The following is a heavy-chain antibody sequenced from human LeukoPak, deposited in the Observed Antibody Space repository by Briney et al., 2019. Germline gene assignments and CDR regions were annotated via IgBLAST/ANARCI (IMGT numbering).Heavy chain of an antibody. D-gene: IGHD3-3*01. CDR2: IYTSGST. J-gene: IGHJ6*03. CDR3: AREDLAYYYYMDV. V-gene: IGHV4-61*02. Sequence: SETLSLTCTVSGGSISSGSYYWSWIRQPAGKGLEWIGRIYTSGSTNYNPSLKSRVTISVDTSKNQFSLKLSSVTAADTAVYYCAREDLAYYYYMDVWGKGTTVTVSS. CDR1: GGSISSGSYY.